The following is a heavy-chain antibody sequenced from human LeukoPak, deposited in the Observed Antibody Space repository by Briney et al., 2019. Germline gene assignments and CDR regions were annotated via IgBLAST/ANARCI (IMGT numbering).Heavy chain of an antibody. CDR3: ARHEVVVAATQGWFDP. CDR2: INHSGST. J-gene: IGHJ5*02. Sequence: SETLSLTCTVNGGSFSGSYWSWIRQSPGRGLEWIGEINHSGSTNYNPSLKSRVSISIDTSKNQFSLKLSSVTAADTAVYYCARHEVVVAATQGWFDPWGQGTLVTVSS. V-gene: IGHV4-34*01. D-gene: IGHD2-15*01. CDR1: GGSFSGSY.